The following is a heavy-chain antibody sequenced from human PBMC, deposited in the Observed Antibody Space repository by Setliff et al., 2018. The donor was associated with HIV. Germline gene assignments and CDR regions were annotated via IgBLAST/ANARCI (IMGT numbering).Heavy chain of an antibody. Sequence: PGGSLRLSCAASGFTFSAYRMNWVRQAPGKGLEWVSSISSSGNTRYYADSVKGRFTISRDNAKNSLYLQMNSLGAEDTAVYYCARTRGYSYGYSDYWGQGTLVTVSS. CDR2: ISSSGNTR. V-gene: IGHV3-48*01. D-gene: IGHD5-18*01. CDR1: GFTFSAYR. CDR3: ARTRGYSYGYSDY. J-gene: IGHJ4*02.